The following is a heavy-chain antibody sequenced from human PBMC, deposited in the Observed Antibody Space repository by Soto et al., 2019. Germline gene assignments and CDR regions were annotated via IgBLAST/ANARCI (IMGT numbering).Heavy chain of an antibody. Sequence: PSDKLSLTCTVTGASISSSSSYWGWIRQHTGKGLGWIGSTYYSGSTYYNPSLKSRVTISVDTSKNQFSLKLSSVTAADTAVYYCVRVANGGLFDYWGPGNMVTVS. CDR2: TYYSGST. CDR1: GASISSSSSY. V-gene: IGHV4-39*01. CDR3: VRVANGGLFDY. D-gene: IGHD2-15*01. J-gene: IGHJ4*02.